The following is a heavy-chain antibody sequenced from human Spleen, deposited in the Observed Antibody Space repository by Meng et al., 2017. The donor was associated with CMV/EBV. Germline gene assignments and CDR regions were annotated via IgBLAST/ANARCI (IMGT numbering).Heavy chain of an antibody. V-gene: IGHV3-30*02. Sequence: VALGGSGGGVVRPGGSLRLSCAASGFTFSSYGMHWVRQAPGKGLEWVTFIQYHGNNKYYADSVKGRFTISRDNSKNTLYLQMNSLRPEDTAVYYCAKSTNDSSGYYLGSDYWGQGTLVTVSS. D-gene: IGHD3-22*01. J-gene: IGHJ4*02. CDR2: IQYHGNNK. CDR3: AKSTNDSSGYYLGSDY. CDR1: GFTFSSYG.